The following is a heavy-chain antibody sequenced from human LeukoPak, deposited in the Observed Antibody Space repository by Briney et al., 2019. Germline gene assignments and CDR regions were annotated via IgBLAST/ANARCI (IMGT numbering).Heavy chain of an antibody. CDR1: GFTFSSYW. Sequence: GGSLRLSCAASGFTFSSYWMHWVRQAPGKGLVWVSRINSDGSSTSYADSVKGRFTISRDNAKNTLYLQMNSLRAVDTAVYYCVKGYCSSTSCEGVVFDIWGQGTMVTVSS. CDR3: VKGYCSSTSCEGVVFDI. CDR2: INSDGSST. J-gene: IGHJ3*02. V-gene: IGHV3-74*01. D-gene: IGHD2-2*01.